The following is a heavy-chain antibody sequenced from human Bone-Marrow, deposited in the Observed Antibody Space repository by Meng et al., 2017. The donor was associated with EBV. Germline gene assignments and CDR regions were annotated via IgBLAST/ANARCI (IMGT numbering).Heavy chain of an antibody. CDR3: AKLSSAGAAGLDY. Sequence: QVQLVESGGGVVQPGRSLRLSCAASGFTFSSYGMHWVRQAPGKGLEWVAVISYDGSNKYYADSVKGRFTISRDNSKNTLYLQMNSLRAEDTAVYYCAKLSSAGAAGLDYWGQGTLVTVSS. V-gene: IGHV3-30*18. D-gene: IGHD6-13*01. J-gene: IGHJ4*02. CDR2: ISYDGSNK. CDR1: GFTFSSYG.